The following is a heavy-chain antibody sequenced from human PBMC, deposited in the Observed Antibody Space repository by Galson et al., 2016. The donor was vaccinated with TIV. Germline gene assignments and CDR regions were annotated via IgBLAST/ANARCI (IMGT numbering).Heavy chain of an antibody. CDR3: ATDLVYYYDSSGYS. V-gene: IGHV1-24*01. J-gene: IGHJ4*02. D-gene: IGHD3-22*01. CDR1: GYTVTELS. Sequence: SVKVSCKVSGYTVTELSMHWVRQTPEKSLEWMGGFDPEYGETIYAQKFQGRVSMTEDTFTDTAYMELSSLVSDDTAVYYSATDLVYYYDSSGYSWGQGTLVTVSS. CDR2: FDPEYGET.